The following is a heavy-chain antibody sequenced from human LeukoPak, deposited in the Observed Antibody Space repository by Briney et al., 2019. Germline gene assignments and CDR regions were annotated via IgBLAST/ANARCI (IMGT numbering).Heavy chain of an antibody. D-gene: IGHD6-19*01. CDR2: ISSSSSYI. Sequence: GGSLRLSCATSGFIFSSYTMNWVRQAPGKGLEWVSSISSSSSYIYFVDSVKGRFTISRDNAKNSLYLQMSRLRVEDTAVYYCAKLGSSGFIYWYFDLWGRGTLVTVSS. V-gene: IGHV3-21*01. CDR1: GFIFSSYT. J-gene: IGHJ2*01. CDR3: AKLGSSGFIYWYFDL.